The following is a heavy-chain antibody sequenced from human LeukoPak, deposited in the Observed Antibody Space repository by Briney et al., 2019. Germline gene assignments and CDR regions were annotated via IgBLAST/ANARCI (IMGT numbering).Heavy chain of an antibody. Sequence: GGSLRLSCAASGFTFSSYAMSWVRLAPGKGLEWVSTISGSGDTTYYADSVRGRFTISRDNSKNTLYLQMNSLRAENTAVYYCARTPQKYCSSTTCYPDYWGQGTLVTVSS. V-gene: IGHV3-23*01. CDR1: GFTFSSYA. CDR3: ARTPQKYCSSTTCYPDY. CDR2: ISGSGDTT. D-gene: IGHD2-2*01. J-gene: IGHJ4*02.